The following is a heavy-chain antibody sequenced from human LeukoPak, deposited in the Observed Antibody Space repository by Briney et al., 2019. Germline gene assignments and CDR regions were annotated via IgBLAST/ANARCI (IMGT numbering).Heavy chain of an antibody. Sequence: GGSLRLSCAASGFTFSSYGMHWVRQAPGKGLEWVAVIWYDGSNKYYADSVKGRFTISRDNSKNTLYLQMNSLRAEDTAVYYCGYGKDLQWPASYYFDYWGQDTLVTISS. D-gene: IGHD6-19*01. CDR1: GFTFSSYG. CDR2: IWYDGSNK. V-gene: IGHV3-33*01. J-gene: IGHJ4*02. CDR3: GYGKDLQWPASYYFDY.